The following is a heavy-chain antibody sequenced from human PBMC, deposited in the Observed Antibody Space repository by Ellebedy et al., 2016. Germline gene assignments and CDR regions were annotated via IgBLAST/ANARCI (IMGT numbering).Heavy chain of an antibody. J-gene: IGHJ6*03. Sequence: ASVKVSCKASGYTFNNYGISWVRQAPGQGLEWMGWINTNTGNTIYAQMFQGRVTMTTDTSTSTAYMDLRSLRSDDTAVYYCARNRWFGELHYYMGVWGKGTTVTVSS. CDR1: GYTFNNYG. CDR2: INTNTGNT. D-gene: IGHD3-10*01. CDR3: ARNRWFGELHYYMGV. V-gene: IGHV1-18*01.